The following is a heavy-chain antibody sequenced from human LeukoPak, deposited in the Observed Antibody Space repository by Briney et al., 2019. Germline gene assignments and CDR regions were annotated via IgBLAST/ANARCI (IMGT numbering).Heavy chain of an antibody. Sequence: GGSLRLSCAASGFTFSDYAMSWVRQAPGKGLEWVSDISGSGRRTHLAGSVKGRFTISRDNSKSTLYLQMNSLRGEDTAVYYCAKGGNFGNFDIWGQGTMVTVSS. CDR2: ISGSGRRT. D-gene: IGHD4-23*01. J-gene: IGHJ3*02. CDR1: GFTFSDYA. CDR3: AKGGNFGNFDI. V-gene: IGHV3-23*01.